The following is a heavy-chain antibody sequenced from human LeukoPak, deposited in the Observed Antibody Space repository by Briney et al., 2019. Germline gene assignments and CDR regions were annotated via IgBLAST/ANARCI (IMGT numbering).Heavy chain of an antibody. D-gene: IGHD3-10*01. CDR3: ARDPIWFGELHLFDY. J-gene: IGHJ4*02. CDR1: GFTFSSYS. CDR2: ISSSSSYI. Sequence: GGSLRLSCAASGFTFSSYSMNWVRQAPGKGLEWVSSISSSSSYIYYAGSVKGRFTISRDNAKNSLYLQMNSLRAEDTAVYYCARDPIWFGELHLFDYWGQGTLVTVSS. V-gene: IGHV3-21*01.